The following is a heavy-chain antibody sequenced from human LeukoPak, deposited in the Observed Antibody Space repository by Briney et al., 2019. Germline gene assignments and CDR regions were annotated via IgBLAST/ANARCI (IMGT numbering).Heavy chain of an antibody. J-gene: IGHJ4*02. V-gene: IGHV3-23*01. CDR2: ISGSGGST. CDR1: GFTFSSYA. D-gene: IGHD3-22*01. CDR3: AKARGYYDSSGYGDYFDY. Sequence: GGSLRLSCAASGFTFSSYAMSWVRQAPGKGLEWVSAISGSGGSTYYADSVEGRFTISRDNSKNTLYLQMNSLRAEDTAVYYCAKARGYYDSSGYGDYFDYWGQGTLVTVSS.